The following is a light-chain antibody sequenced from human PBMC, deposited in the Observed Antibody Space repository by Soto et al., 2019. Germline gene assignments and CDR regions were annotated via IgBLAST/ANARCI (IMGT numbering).Light chain of an antibody. J-gene: IGKJ3*01. CDR3: QQTNSFPFT. CDR2: SAS. CDR1: QDIAGW. Sequence: DIQMTQSPSSVSASVGDRVTITCRASQDIAGWLAWYQQIPGKAPKLLIFSASSLQSGVPSRFSGSGSGTDFTLTINSLQPEDFATYYCQQTNSFPFTFGPGTKVDI. V-gene: IGKV1-12*01.